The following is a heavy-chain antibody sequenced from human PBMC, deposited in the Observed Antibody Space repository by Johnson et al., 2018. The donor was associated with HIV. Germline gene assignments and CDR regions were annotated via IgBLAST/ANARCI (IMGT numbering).Heavy chain of an antibody. D-gene: IGHD6-13*01. Sequence: VQLVESGGGLVQPGRSLRLSCAASGFTFDDYAMHWVRQAPGKGLEWVSGISWNSGSIGYADSVKGRFTISRDNAKNSLYLQMNSRRAEDTALYYCAKDKLGSSSFAFDIWGQGTMVTVSS. CDR2: ISWNSGSI. V-gene: IGHV3-9*01. CDR3: AKDKLGSSSFAFDI. CDR1: GFTFDDYA. J-gene: IGHJ3*02.